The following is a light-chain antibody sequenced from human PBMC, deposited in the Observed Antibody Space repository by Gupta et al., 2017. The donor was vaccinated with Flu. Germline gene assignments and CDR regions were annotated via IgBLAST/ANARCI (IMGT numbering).Light chain of an antibody. CDR2: GAS. CDR1: ESVNSRY. CDR3: QQYGSS. V-gene: IGKV3-20*01. J-gene: IGKJ2*01. Sequence: EIVLTQSPGTLSLSPGERATLSCRASESVNSRYLAWYQQKPGQAPRLLIYGASSRATGIPDRFSGSGSGTDYTLTINRLEPEDFAVYYCQQYGSSFGQGTKLEIK.